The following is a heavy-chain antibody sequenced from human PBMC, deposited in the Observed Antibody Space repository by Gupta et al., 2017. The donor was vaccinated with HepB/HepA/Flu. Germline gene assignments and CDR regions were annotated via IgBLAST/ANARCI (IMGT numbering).Heavy chain of an antibody. Sequence: EVQLVESGGGLVQPGGSLRLSCAASGFPFSDHYMDWVRQAPGKGLEWVARTRNKANSYTTEYAASVKGRFTISRDESQSSLNLQMNSLKIEDTAVYFCVRASLGVEIYFQNWGQGTLVTVSS. D-gene: IGHD3-3*01. V-gene: IGHV3-72*01. CDR1: GFPFSDHY. CDR3: VRASLGVEIYFQN. CDR2: TRNKANSYTT. J-gene: IGHJ1*01.